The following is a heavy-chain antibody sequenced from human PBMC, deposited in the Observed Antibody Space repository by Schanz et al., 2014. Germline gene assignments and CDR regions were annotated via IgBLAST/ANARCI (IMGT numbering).Heavy chain of an antibody. CDR1: GVSISSFY. CDR2: IYGGGST. V-gene: IGHV4-59*08. J-gene: IGHJ6*02. CDR3: TRMSLRRGAYGGLDV. D-gene: IGHD3-10*01. Sequence: QVQLQESGPGLVRPSETLSLTCTVSGVSISSFYWSWIRQSPGQGLEYFGYIYGGGSTSYNPSFKRRVTMTFDTSGNALSRTPSSLTAADTAVYYCTRMSLRRGAYGGLDVWGQGTTVTVSS.